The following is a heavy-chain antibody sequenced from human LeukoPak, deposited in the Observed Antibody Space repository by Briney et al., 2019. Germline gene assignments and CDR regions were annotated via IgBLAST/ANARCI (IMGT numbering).Heavy chain of an antibody. V-gene: IGHV4-61*01. D-gene: IGHD5-12*01. J-gene: IGHJ5*02. CDR2: NTYFGSA. CDR3: ARDTPGGYDFWWFDP. Sequence: KPSETLSLTCTVSGGSVSNNSNYWSWIRQPPGKGLEWIGYNTYFGSASYNPSLKSRVTISVDTSKNQFSLKLSSVTAADTAVYYCARDTPGGYDFWWFDPWGQGTLVTVSS. CDR1: GGSVSNNSNY.